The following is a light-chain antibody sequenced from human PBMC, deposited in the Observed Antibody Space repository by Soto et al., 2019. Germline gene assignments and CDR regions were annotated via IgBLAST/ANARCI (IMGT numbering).Light chain of an antibody. CDR2: GAS. V-gene: IGKV3-20*01. Sequence: SGLTQSAGALSLSPGERATLSFQAIQSVSSSYLAWYQQKPGQAPRLLIYGASSRATGIPDRFSGSGSGTDFTLTISRLEPEDFAVYYCQQYGSSPRLTFGGGTKVDI. CDR3: QQYGSSPRLT. CDR1: QSVSSSY. J-gene: IGKJ4*01.